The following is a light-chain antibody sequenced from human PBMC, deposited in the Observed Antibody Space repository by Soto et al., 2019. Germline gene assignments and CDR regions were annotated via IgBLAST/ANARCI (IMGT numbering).Light chain of an antibody. V-gene: IGKV2-28*01. CDR1: QSLLHSNGYNY. Sequence: DLVLTPSPLSLPVTPGAPSSISCRSSQSLLHSNGYNYLDWYLQKPGQSPQLLIYLGSNRASGVPDRFSGSGSGTDFTLKISRVEAEDVGVYYCMQALQTPFTFCPGTKVDIK. J-gene: IGKJ3*01. CDR2: LGS. CDR3: MQALQTPFT.